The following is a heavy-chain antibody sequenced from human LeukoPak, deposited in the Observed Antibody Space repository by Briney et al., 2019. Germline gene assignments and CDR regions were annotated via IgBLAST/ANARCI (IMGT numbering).Heavy chain of an antibody. V-gene: IGHV3-30*18. CDR1: GFTFSSYG. CDR3: AKESHSGYDPDAFDI. CDR2: ISYDGSNK. D-gene: IGHD5-12*01. J-gene: IGHJ3*02. Sequence: GGSLRLSCAASGFTFSSYGMHWVRQAPGKGLEWVAVISYDGSNKYYADSVKGQFTISRDNSKNTLYLQMNSLRAEDTAVYYCAKESHSGYDPDAFDIWGQGTMVTVSS.